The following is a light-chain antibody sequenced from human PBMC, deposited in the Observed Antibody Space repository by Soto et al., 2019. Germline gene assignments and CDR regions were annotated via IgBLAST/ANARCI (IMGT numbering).Light chain of an antibody. CDR2: EVS. Sequence: QSALTQPPSASGSPGQSVTISCTGTSSDVGGSQYVSWYQQHPGKAPKLMIFEVSARPSGVPDRFSGSRSGNTASLTVSGLQTEDEADYYCCSSAGTNRVLFGGGTKLTVL. V-gene: IGLV2-8*01. CDR1: SSDVGGSQY. CDR3: CSSAGTNRVL. J-gene: IGLJ2*01.